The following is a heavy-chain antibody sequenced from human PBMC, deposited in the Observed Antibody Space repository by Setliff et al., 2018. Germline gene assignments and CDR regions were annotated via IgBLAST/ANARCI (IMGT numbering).Heavy chain of an antibody. CDR2: FYHSGST. V-gene: IGHV4-59*08. Sequence: PSETLSLTCNVSGGSISSYYWTWIRQPPGKGLEWIGYFYHSGSTNYNPSLKGRVTMSADTSKKQLYLSLTSVSVADTAMYYCARSHYYASGNSHYYYMDVWGKGTAVTAP. CDR3: ARSHYYASGNSHYYYMDV. J-gene: IGHJ6*03. D-gene: IGHD3-10*01. CDR1: GGSISSYY.